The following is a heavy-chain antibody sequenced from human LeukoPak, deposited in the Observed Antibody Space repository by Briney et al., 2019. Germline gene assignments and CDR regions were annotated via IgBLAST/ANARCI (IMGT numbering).Heavy chain of an antibody. Sequence: SETLSLTCTVSGGXISSSSYYWGWIRQPPGKGLEWIGSIYYSGNTYYNPSLKSRVTISVDTSKNQFSLNLTSVTAADTAVYYCARHKLPIDYWGQGILVTVSS. D-gene: IGHD6-6*01. V-gene: IGHV4-39*01. CDR1: GGXISSSSYY. CDR2: IYYSGNT. CDR3: ARHKLPIDY. J-gene: IGHJ4*02.